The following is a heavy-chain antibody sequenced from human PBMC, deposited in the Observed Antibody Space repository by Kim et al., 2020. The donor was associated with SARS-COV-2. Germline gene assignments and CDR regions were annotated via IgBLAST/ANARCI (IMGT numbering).Heavy chain of an antibody. CDR1: GDSFSYFA. CDR3: VRDGRRTHYYFQMDV. J-gene: IGHJ6*02. V-gene: IGHV3-33*01. D-gene: IGHD1-7*01. CDR2: IWYDASTE. Sequence: GGSLRLSCAASGDSFSYFAMHWVRQAPGKGPEWVAIIWYDASTEYYADSVKGRFTISRDNSKNQLYLQMNSLRVDDTAVYHCVRDGRRTHYYFQMDVWVPGTTVTVSS.